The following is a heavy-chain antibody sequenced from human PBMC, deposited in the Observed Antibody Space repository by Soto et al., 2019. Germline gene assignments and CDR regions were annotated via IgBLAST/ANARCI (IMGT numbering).Heavy chain of an antibody. CDR2: TCYKSKWFH. CDR1: GDSVSTNSGA. J-gene: IGHJ4*02. CDR3: AREGDYYGSGSRTGIDY. D-gene: IGHD3-10*01. Sequence: LSLTCAISGDSVSTNSGAWNWIRQSPSRGLEWLGRTCYKSKWFHDYAVSVKSRISINPDTSKNQFSLQLNSVTPEDTAVYYCAREGDYYGSGSRTGIDYWGQGTPVTVSS. V-gene: IGHV6-1*01.